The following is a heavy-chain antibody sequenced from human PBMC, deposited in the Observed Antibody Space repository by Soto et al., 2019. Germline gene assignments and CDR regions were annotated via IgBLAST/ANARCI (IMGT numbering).Heavy chain of an antibody. V-gene: IGHV4-38-2*01. J-gene: IGHJ4*02. Sequence: SLTCAVSGSSIITDFLWGWVRQTPGKGLEWIGSIYHTGITDYNPSLKSRVTLSVDASKNEFSLTLTSVTAADTAIYFCSRSGGSHLPPGEWGRGTLVTVSS. D-gene: IGHD2-15*01. CDR2: IYHTGIT. CDR3: SRSGGSHLPPGE. CDR1: GSSIITDFL.